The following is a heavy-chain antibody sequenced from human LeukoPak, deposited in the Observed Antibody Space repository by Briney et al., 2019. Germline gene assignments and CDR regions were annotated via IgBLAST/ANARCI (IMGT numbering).Heavy chain of an antibody. CDR2: IYYSGST. Sequence: SETLSLTCTVSGGSISSSTYYWGWIRQPPGKGLEWIGSIYYSGSTYYNPSLKSRVTISVDTSKNQFSLKLSSVTAADTAVYYCARAVGGYYDSSGYYYRYFDYWGQGTLVTVSS. CDR1: GGSISSSTYY. V-gene: IGHV4-39*07. CDR3: ARAVGGYYDSSGYYYRYFDY. J-gene: IGHJ4*02. D-gene: IGHD3-22*01.